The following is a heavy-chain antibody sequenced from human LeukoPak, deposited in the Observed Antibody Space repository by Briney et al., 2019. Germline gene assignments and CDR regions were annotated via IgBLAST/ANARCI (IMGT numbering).Heavy chain of an antibody. CDR1: GGSFSGYY. V-gene: IGHV4-34*01. J-gene: IGHJ6*02. D-gene: IGHD4-23*01. CDR3: ASNDYGGNSGYYYGMDV. CDR2: INHSGST. Sequence: SETLSLTCAVYGGSFSGYYWSWIRQPPGKGLEWIGEINHSGSTNYNPSLKSRVTISADTSKNQFSLKLSSVTAADTAVYYCASNDYGGNSGYYYGMDVWGQGTTVTVSS.